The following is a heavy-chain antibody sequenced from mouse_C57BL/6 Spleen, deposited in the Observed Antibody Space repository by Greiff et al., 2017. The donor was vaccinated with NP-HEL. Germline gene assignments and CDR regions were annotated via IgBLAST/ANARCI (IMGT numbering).Heavy chain of an antibody. CDR2: IRNKANGYTT. CDR1: GFTFTDYY. CDR3: ARYPNWAFDY. V-gene: IGHV7-3*01. D-gene: IGHD4-1*01. Sequence: EVQLVESGGGLVQPGGSLSLSCAASGFTFTDYYMSWVRQPPGKALEWLGFIRNKANGYTTEYSASVKGRFTISRDNSQSILYLQMNALRAEDSATYYCARYPNWAFDYWGQGTTLTVSS. J-gene: IGHJ2*01.